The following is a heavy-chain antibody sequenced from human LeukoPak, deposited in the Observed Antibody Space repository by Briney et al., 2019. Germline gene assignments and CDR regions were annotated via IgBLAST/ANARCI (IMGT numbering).Heavy chain of an antibody. CDR3: AREVATALVAPVRFDP. J-gene: IGHJ5*02. D-gene: IGHD5-12*01. CDR2: INPNSGGT. V-gene: IGHV1-2*02. CDR1: GYTFTGYY. Sequence: ASVKVSFKASGYTFTGYYMHWVRQAPGQGLEWMGWINPNSGGTNYAQKFQGRVTMTRDTSISTAYMELSRLRSDDTAVYYCAREVATALVAPVRFDPWGQGTLVTVSS.